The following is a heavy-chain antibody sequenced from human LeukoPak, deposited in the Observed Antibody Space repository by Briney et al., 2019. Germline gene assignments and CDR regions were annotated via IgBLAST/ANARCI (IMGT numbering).Heavy chain of an antibody. V-gene: IGHV4-4*09. CDR3: TKREGPMSGSYDYFEP. Sequence: PSETLSLTCTVSGGSISGYYWSWIRQPPGQGLEWIAYIHSNGYTNYNPSLKSRVTISVDTSKNQFSLKVTSVTAADTAMYYCTKREGPMSGSYDYFEPWGQGTLVTVS. J-gene: IGHJ5*02. CDR2: IHSNGYT. D-gene: IGHD1-26*01. CDR1: GGSISGYY.